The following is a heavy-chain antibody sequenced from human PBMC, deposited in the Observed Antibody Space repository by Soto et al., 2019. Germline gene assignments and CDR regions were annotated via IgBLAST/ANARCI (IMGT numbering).Heavy chain of an antibody. CDR2: IIPIFGTA. CDR1: GGTFSSYA. J-gene: IGHJ5*02. V-gene: IGHV1-69*01. CDR3: ARVTDDYRDYGGWFDP. D-gene: IGHD4-17*01. Sequence: QVQLVQSGAEVKKPGSSVKVSCKASGGTFSSYAISWVRQAPGQGLEWMGGIIPIFGTANYAQKFQGRVTITADESTSTAYMELISLRSEDTAVYYCARVTDDYRDYGGWFDPWGQGTLVTVSS.